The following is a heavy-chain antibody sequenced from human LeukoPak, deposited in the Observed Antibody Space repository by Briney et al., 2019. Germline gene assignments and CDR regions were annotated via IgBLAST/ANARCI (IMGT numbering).Heavy chain of an antibody. Sequence: GGSLRLFCAASGFTVSSNYMSWVRQAPGKGLDWVSVIYSGGSTFYADSVKGRFTISRDKSKNTLYLQMNSLRAEDTAVYYCARLYCSGGSCYSYYYYYMDVWGKGTTVTVSS. CDR1: GFTVSSNY. CDR2: IYSGGST. J-gene: IGHJ6*03. D-gene: IGHD2-15*01. V-gene: IGHV3-53*01. CDR3: ARLYCSGGSCYSYYYYYMDV.